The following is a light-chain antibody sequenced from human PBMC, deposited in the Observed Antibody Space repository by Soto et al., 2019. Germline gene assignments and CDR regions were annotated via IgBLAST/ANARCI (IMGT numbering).Light chain of an antibody. V-gene: IGLV2-14*03. CDR3: SAYTVSRTYV. J-gene: IGLJ1*01. CDR2: NVY. Sequence: QSVLTQPASVSGSPGQSITISCTGTSSDVGAYNFVSWHQQHPGKVPKPMIYNVYDRPSGISYRFSGSKSGNTASLTISGLQGEDEADYYCSAYTVSRTYVFGTGTKVTVL. CDR1: SSDVGAYNF.